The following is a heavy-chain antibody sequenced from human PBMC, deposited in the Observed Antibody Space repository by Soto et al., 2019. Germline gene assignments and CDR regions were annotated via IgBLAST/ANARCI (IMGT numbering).Heavy chain of an antibody. CDR1: GFTFSSYA. V-gene: IGHV3-30-3*01. CDR2: ISYDGSNK. J-gene: IGHJ6*02. D-gene: IGHD2-2*01. Sequence: ESVGGVVQPGRSLRLSCAASGFTFSSYAMHWVRQAPGKGLEWVAVISYDGSNKYYADSVKGRFTISRDNSKNTLYLQMNSLRAEDTAVYYCARDLGDIVVVPAAIAQVYYGMDVWGQGTTVTVSS. CDR3: ARDLGDIVVVPAAIAQVYYGMDV.